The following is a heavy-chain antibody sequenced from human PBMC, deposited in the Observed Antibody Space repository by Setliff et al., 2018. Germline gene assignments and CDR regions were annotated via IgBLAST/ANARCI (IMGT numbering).Heavy chain of an antibody. D-gene: IGHD3-10*01. CDR1: VAPSIITT. J-gene: IGHJ4*02. V-gene: IGHV4-4*07. Sequence: SETLPSPALSLVAPSIITTGAGSGSPPGRDWSGLGVSIVMWAAKYDPSLKSRVTMSVDTSKTQFSLKLNSMTTADTAVYYCARAGYYGSGTYTLWGQGTLVTVSS. CDR3: ARAGYYGSGTYTL. CDR2: SIVMWAA.